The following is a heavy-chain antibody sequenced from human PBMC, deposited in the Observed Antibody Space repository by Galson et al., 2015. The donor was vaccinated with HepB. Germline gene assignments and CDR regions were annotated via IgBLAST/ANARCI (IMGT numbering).Heavy chain of an antibody. CDR1: GFPVRGYW. V-gene: IGHV3-7*03. D-gene: IGHD3-10*01. CDR3: VGWSDNNL. Sequence: SLRLSCADSGFPVRGYWLSWVRQAPGTGLEWVAHISQDGSQKYYVDSVKGRITISRDNAGNSLYLQMNSLRAEDTAVYFCVGWSDNNLWGQGTTVTVSS. CDR2: ISQDGSQK. J-gene: IGHJ6*02.